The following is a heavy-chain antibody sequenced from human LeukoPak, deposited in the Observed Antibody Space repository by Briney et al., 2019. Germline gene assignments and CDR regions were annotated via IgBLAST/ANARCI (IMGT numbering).Heavy chain of an antibody. CDR2: ISGSGGST. J-gene: IGHJ4*02. V-gene: IGHV3-23*01. CDR3: AKAPSIAAAGTFDS. CDR1: GFTFSSYA. D-gene: IGHD6-13*01. Sequence: PGGSLRLSCAASGFTFSSYAMSLVRQAPGKGLEWVSAISGSGGSTYYAESVKGRSTISRDNSKNTLYLQMNSLRAEDTAVYYCAKAPSIAAAGTFDSWGQGTLVSVSS.